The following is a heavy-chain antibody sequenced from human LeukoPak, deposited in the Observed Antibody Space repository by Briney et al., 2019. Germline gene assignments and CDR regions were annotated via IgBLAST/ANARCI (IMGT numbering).Heavy chain of an antibody. CDR1: GGSFSDYY. CDR3: ARTDVLLWFGDPIPLRMDV. J-gene: IGHJ6*04. D-gene: IGHD3-10*01. V-gene: IGHV4-34*01. Sequence: PSETLSLTCAVYGGSFSDYYWSWIRQPPGKGLEWIGSIYYSGSTYYNPSLKSRVTISVDTSKNQFSLKLSSVTAADTAVYYCARTDVLLWFGDPIPLRMDVWGKGTTVTISS. CDR2: IYYSGST.